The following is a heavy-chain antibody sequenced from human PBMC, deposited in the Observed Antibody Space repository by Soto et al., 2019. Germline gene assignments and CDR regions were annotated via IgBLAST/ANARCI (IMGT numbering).Heavy chain of an antibody. V-gene: IGHV4-34*01. CDR3: ARGVPGYCSGGSCYPHFDY. J-gene: IGHJ4*02. CDR1: GGSYSGYY. Sequence: PSETLSLTCAVYGGSYSGYYWSWIRQPPGKWLEWIGEINHSGSTNYNPSLKSRVTISVDTSKNQFSLKLSSVTAADTAVYYCARGVPGYCSGGSCYPHFDYWGQGXLVTVYS. CDR2: INHSGST. D-gene: IGHD2-15*01.